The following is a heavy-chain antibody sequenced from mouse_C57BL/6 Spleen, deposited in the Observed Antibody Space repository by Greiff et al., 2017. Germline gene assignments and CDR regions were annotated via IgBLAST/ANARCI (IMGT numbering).Heavy chain of an antibody. CDR1: GYTFTDYE. V-gene: IGHV1-15*01. D-gene: IGHD2-4*01. CDR3: TRGDYDYVGFDY. Sequence: QVQLQQSGAELVRPGASVTLSCKASGYTFTDYEMHWVKQTPVHGLEWIGAIDPETGGTAYNQKFKGKAILTADKSSSTAYMELRSLTSEDSAVYYCTRGDYDYVGFDYWGQGTTLTVSS. J-gene: IGHJ2*01. CDR2: IDPETGGT.